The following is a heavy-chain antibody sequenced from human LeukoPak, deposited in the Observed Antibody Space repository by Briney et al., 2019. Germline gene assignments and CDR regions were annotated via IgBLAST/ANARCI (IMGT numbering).Heavy chain of an antibody. Sequence: ASVKVSCKASGYNFTDYYMHWVRQAPGQGLEWMGWISAYNGNTNYAQKLQGRVTMTTDTSTSTAYMELRSLRSDDTAVYYCAREWLDNWFDPWGQGTLVTVSS. V-gene: IGHV1-18*04. CDR3: AREWLDNWFDP. J-gene: IGHJ5*02. D-gene: IGHD6-19*01. CDR2: ISAYNGNT. CDR1: GYNFTDYY.